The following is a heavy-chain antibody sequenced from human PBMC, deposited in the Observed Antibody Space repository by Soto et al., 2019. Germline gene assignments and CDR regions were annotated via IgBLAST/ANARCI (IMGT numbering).Heavy chain of an antibody. V-gene: IGHV3-30*18. CDR1: GFTFSSYG. CDR2: ISYDGSNK. J-gene: IGHJ6*02. CDR3: AKDLPARPKYYYGMDV. Sequence: GGSLRLSCAASGFTFSSYGVHWVRQAPGKGLEWVAVISYDGSNKYYADSVKGRFTISRDNSKNTLYLQMNSLRAEDTAVYYCAKDLPARPKYYYGMDVWGQGTTVTVSS. D-gene: IGHD6-6*01.